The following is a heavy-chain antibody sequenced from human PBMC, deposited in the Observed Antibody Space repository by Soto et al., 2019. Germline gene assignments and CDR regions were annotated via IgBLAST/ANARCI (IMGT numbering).Heavy chain of an antibody. D-gene: IGHD6-19*01. CDR2: IIPIFGTA. J-gene: IGHJ5*02. CDR3: ARVEVAGTGNWFDP. Sequence: SVKVSCKASGGTFSSYAISWVRQAPGQGLEWMGGIIPIFGTANYAQKFQGRVTITADESTSTAYMELSSLRSEDTAVYYCARVEVAGTGNWFDPWGQGTLVTVSS. CDR1: GGTFSSYA. V-gene: IGHV1-69*13.